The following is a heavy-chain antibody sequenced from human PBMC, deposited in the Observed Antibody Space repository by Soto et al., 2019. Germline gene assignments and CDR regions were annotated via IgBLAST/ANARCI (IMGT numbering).Heavy chain of an antibody. CDR1: GGSISSGGYS. D-gene: IGHD3-3*01. Sequence: QLQLQESGSGLVKPSQTLSLTCAVSGGSISSGGYSWSWIRQPPGKGLEWIGYIYHSGSTYYNPSLKSRVHISVDRSKNQFSLKLSSVTAADTAVYYCARGGISYDAYWFDPWGQGTLVTVSS. V-gene: IGHV4-30-2*01. CDR3: ARGGISYDAYWFDP. J-gene: IGHJ5*02. CDR2: IYHSGST.